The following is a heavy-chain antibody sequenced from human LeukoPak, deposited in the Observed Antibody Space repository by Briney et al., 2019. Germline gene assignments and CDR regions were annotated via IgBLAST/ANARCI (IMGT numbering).Heavy chain of an antibody. CDR1: GFTFSSYG. V-gene: IGHV3-30*02. J-gene: IGHJ4*02. CDR2: IRYDGSNK. CDR3: AKGQNHHYYDSSGYYYVGYYFDY. D-gene: IGHD3-22*01. Sequence: GGSLRLSCAASGFTFSSYGMHWVRQAPGKGLEWVAFIRYDGSNKYYADSVKGRFTISRDNSKNTLYLQMNSLRAEDTAVYYCAKGQNHHYYDSSGYYYVGYYFDYWGQGTLVTVSS.